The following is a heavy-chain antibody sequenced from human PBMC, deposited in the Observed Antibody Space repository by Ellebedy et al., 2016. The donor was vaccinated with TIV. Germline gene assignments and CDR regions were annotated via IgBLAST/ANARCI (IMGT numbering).Heavy chain of an antibody. D-gene: IGHD2-8*01. CDR1: GFTFSSYA. J-gene: IGHJ4*02. V-gene: IGHV3-23*01. Sequence: GESLKISCAASGFTFSSYAMSWVRQAPGKGLEWVSTISGSGSSTYYADSVKGRFTISRDNSKNTLYLQMNSLRAEDTAVYYCAKGRRMVYSTGGLDYWGQGTLVTVPS. CDR3: AKGRRMVYSTGGLDY. CDR2: ISGSGSST.